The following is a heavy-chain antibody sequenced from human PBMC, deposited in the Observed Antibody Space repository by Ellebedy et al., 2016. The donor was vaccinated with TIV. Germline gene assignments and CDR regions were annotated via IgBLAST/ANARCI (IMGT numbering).Heavy chain of an antibody. D-gene: IGHD5-24*01. CDR2: IYSSGIT. V-gene: IGHV4-39*01. Sequence: MPSETLSLTCTVSGGSINSSYYWGWIRQPPGMGLEWIGTIYSSGITSYNSSLKIRVTMSVPTSKNQFFLRTTSVTATDTAVYYCATMPAMATRIDHWGRGTLVTVSS. J-gene: IGHJ5*02. CDR3: ATMPAMATRIDH. CDR1: GGSINSSYY.